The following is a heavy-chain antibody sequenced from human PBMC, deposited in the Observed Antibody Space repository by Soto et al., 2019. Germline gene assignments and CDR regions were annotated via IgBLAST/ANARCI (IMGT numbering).Heavy chain of an antibody. J-gene: IGHJ4*02. D-gene: IGHD1-26*01. CDR1: GFSLSTSRVG. CDR2: IYWDDAK. Sequence: QITLKESGPTLVKPTQTLTLTCTFSGFSLSTSRVGVGWIRQPPGKALEWLAVIYWDDAKTYRPSLKSRLTITKDTSKNQVALTMTNMDTVDTAMYYCAHAYGGRSLYWGQGTLVTVSS. V-gene: IGHV2-5*02. CDR3: AHAYGGRSLY.